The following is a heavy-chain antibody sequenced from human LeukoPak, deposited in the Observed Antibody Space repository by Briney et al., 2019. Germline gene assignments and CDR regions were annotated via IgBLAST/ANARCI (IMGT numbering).Heavy chain of an antibody. J-gene: IGHJ4*02. D-gene: IGHD1-26*01. CDR1: GFTFSSYS. V-gene: IGHV3-21*01. CDR3: ARTSYSGSYLYYFDY. CDR2: ISSSSSYI. Sequence: GGSLRLSCAASGFTFSSYSMNWVRQAPGRGLEWVSSISSSSSYIYYADSVKGRFTISRDNAKNSLYLQMNSLRAEDTAVYYCARTSYSGSYLYYFDYWGQGTLVTVSS.